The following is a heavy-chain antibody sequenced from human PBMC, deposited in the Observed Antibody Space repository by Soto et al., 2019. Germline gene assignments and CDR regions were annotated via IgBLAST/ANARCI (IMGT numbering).Heavy chain of an antibody. CDR3: ARDRITMVRGVYYYYYGMDV. CDR1: GYTFTSYY. D-gene: IGHD3-10*01. Sequence: HVQLVQSGAEVKKPGASVKVSCKASGYTFTSYYMHWVRQAPGQGLEWMGIINPSGGSTSYAQKFQGRVTMTRDTSTSTVYMELSSLRSEDTAVYYCARDRITMVRGVYYYYYGMDVWGQGTTVTVSS. CDR2: INPSGGST. V-gene: IGHV1-46*01. J-gene: IGHJ6*02.